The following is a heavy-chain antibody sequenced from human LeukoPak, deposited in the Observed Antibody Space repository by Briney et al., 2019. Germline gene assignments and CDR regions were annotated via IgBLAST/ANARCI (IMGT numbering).Heavy chain of an antibody. J-gene: IGHJ3*01. CDR1: GYTFTSYD. D-gene: IGHD6-13*01. CDR3: ARGNRLYSSSWSSLAFDL. CDR2: TNPISGYT. V-gene: IGHV1-8*01. Sequence: ASVKVSXKASGYTFTSYDINWVRQAPGQGLEWMGWTNPISGYTGYAQKFQGRVTMTRNTSISTAYMELSSLRSEDTAVYYCARGNRLYSSSWSSLAFDLWGQGTMVTVSS.